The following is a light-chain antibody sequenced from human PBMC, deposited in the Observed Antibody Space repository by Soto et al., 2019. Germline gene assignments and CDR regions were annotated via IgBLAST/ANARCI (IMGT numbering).Light chain of an antibody. CDR3: QQYGSSPIT. CDR2: DAS. Sequence: IVLTPSPATLSLSAGERATLSCGASQSVRSSFLAWYQQKPGLAPRLLIYDASSRATGIPDRFSGSGSGTDFTLTISRLEPEDFAVYYCQQYGSSPITFGQGTRLEI. J-gene: IGKJ5*01. CDR1: QSVRSSF. V-gene: IGKV3D-20*01.